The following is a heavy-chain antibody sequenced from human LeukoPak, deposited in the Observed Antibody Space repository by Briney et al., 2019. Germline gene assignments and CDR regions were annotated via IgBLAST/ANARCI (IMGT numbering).Heavy chain of an antibody. CDR2: VYDSGST. CDR3: AALGSDGFNFLAFDI. D-gene: IGHD5-24*01. CDR1: GGSISSYY. V-gene: IGHV4-59*08. J-gene: IGHJ3*02. Sequence: PSETLSLTCTVSGGSISSYYWTWIRQPPGKGLEWIGYVYDSGSTNYNPSLKSRVTISVDSSKNQFSLKLSSVTAADTAVYYCAALGSDGFNFLAFDIWGQGTMVPVSS.